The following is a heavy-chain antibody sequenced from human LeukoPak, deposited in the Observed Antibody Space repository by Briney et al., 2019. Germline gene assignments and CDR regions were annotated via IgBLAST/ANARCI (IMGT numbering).Heavy chain of an antibody. Sequence: ASVKVSCKASGYTFTGYYIHWVRQAPGQGLEWMGWINPNSGGTNYAQKFQGRVTMTRDTSISTAYMELSRLRSDDTAVYYCARGGYSSGWYPYYFDYWGQGTLVTVSS. CDR1: GYTFTGYY. J-gene: IGHJ4*02. CDR2: INPNSGGT. D-gene: IGHD6-19*01. CDR3: ARGGYSSGWYPYYFDY. V-gene: IGHV1-2*02.